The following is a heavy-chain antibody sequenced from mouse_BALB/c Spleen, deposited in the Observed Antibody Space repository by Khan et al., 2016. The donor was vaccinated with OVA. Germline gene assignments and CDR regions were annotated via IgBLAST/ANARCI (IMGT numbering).Heavy chain of an antibody. Sequence: LQQPGSELVRPGASVKLSCKASGYTFTSYWMHWVKQRPGQGLEWIGDIYPGSGSTNYDEKFKSTATLTVDTSSSTAYMQLSSLTSEDSAVYYCTRWRYWFADWGQGTLVTVAA. D-gene: IGHD2-14*01. J-gene: IGHJ3*01. CDR2: IYPGSGST. CDR1: GYTFTSYW. V-gene: IGHV1S22*01. CDR3: TRWRYWFAD.